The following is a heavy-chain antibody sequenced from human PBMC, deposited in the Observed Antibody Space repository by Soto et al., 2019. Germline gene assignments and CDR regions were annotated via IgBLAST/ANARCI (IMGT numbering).Heavy chain of an antibody. CDR1: GFTFSSYA. V-gene: IGHV3-30-3*01. D-gene: IGHD6-19*01. CDR2: ISYDGSNK. CDR3: ARESSVAGISPYYYYYGMDV. J-gene: IGHJ6*02. Sequence: GGALRLSSAAAGFTFSSYAMHWVRPAPGKGLERVAVISYDGSNKYYADSVKGRFTISRDNSKNTLYLQMNSLRAEDTAVYYCARESSVAGISPYYYYYGMDVWGQGTTVTVSS.